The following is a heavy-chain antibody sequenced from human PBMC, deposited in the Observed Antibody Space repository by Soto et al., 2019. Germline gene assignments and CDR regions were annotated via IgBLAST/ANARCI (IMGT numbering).Heavy chain of an antibody. D-gene: IGHD3-22*01. V-gene: IGHV3-30-3*01. CDR3: ARDAYYYDSSGYLDY. CDR2: ISYDGSNK. CDR1: GFTFSSYA. J-gene: IGHJ4*02. Sequence: VGSLRLSCAASGFTFSSYAMHWVRQAPGKGPEWVAVISYDGSNKYYADSVKGRFTISRDNSKNTLYLQMNSLRAEDTAVYYCARDAYYYDSSGYLDYWGQGTLVTVSS.